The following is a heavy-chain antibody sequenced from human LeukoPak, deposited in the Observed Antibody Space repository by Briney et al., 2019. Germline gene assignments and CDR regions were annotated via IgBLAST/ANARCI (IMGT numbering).Heavy chain of an antibody. V-gene: IGHV3-48*01. CDR1: RFTFSNYG. CDR3: AREVGTPQAFDI. CDR2: INSRSSTI. J-gene: IGHJ3*02. D-gene: IGHD1-26*01. Sequence: GGSLRLSCAASRFTFSNYGVNWVRQAPGKGLEWVSHINSRSSTIYYADSVRGRFTISRDNAKNSLYLQMNSLKAEDTAIYYCAREVGTPQAFDIWGQGTMVTVSS.